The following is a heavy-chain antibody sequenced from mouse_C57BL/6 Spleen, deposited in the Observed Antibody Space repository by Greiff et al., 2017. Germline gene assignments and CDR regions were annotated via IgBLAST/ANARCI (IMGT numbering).Heavy chain of an antibody. V-gene: IGHV1-62-2*01. CDR2: FYPGSGSI. J-gene: IGHJ4*01. CDR3: ARHEEGYYGSSYVDYAMDY. Sequence: VQLQQSGAELVKPGASVKLSCKASGYTFTEYTIHWVKQRSGQGLEWIGWFYPGSGSIKYNEKFKDKATLTADKSSSTVYMELSRLTSEDSAVYFCARHEEGYYGSSYVDYAMDYWGQGTSVTVSS. D-gene: IGHD1-1*01. CDR1: GYTFTEYT.